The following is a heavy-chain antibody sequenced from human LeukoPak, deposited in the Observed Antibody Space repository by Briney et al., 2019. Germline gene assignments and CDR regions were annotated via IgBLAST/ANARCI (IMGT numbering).Heavy chain of an antibody. D-gene: IGHD4-23*01. CDR2: INPSGGST. V-gene: IGHV1-46*01. CDR1: GYTFTSYD. Sequence: GASVKVSCKASGYTFTSYDITWVRQAPGQGLEWMGIINPSGGSTSYAQKFQGRVTMTRDMSTSTDYMELSSLRSEDTAVYYCARDNSVEDTAWWFDPWGQGTLVTVSS. J-gene: IGHJ5*02. CDR3: ARDNSVEDTAWWFDP.